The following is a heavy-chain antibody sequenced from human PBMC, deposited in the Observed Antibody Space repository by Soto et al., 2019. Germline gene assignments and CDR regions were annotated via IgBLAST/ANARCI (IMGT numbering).Heavy chain of an antibody. CDR2: IYYSGST. V-gene: IGHV4-31*03. Sequence: QVQLQASGPGLVKPSQTLSLTCTVSGGSISSGGYYWSWIRQHPGKGLEWIGYIYYSGSTYYNPSLKIRVTISVDTSKNQFSLKLSSVAAADTAVYYCARVGAMVREGLDPWGQGTLVTVSS. CDR1: GGSISSGGYY. CDR3: ARVGAMVREGLDP. J-gene: IGHJ5*02. D-gene: IGHD3-10*01.